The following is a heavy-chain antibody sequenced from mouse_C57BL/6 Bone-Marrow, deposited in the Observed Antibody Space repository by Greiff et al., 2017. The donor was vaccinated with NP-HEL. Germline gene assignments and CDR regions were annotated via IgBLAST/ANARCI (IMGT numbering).Heavy chain of an antibody. CDR1: GYTFTSYG. D-gene: IGHD1-1*01. CDR2: IYPRSGNT. J-gene: IGHJ2*01. CDR3: ARSLITTVVY. Sequence: QVQLKQSGAELARPGASVKLSCKASGYTFTSYGISWVKQRTGQGLEWIGEIYPRSGNTYYNDKFKGKATLTADKSSSTAYMELRSLTSEDSAVYFCARSLITTVVYWGQGTTLTVSS. V-gene: IGHV1-81*01.